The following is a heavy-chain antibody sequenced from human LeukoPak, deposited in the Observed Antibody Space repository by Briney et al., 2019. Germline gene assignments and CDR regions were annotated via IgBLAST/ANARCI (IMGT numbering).Heavy chain of an antibody. CDR3: ARRVIGEPAFDY. D-gene: IGHD3-10*01. V-gene: IGHV4-39*01. J-gene: IGHJ4*02. CDR1: GGSIRSSSYY. Sequence: SETLSLTCTVAGGSIRSSSYYWGGLRQPPEKGLEWIGSIYYSGSTYYNPSLKSRVTISVDTSKNQFSLKLSSVTAADTAVYYCARRVIGEPAFDYWGQGTLVTVSS. CDR2: IYYSGST.